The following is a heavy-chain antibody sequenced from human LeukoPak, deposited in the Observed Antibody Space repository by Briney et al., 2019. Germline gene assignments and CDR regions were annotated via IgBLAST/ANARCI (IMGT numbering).Heavy chain of an antibody. CDR3: ARDLSATWYSLAY. CDR2: IDWNGDAL. Sequence: PGGSLRLSCVGAGFSNADYGMSWVRQGQGKGLEWVAGIDWNGDALQYADSVKGRFTISRDNAKNSLYLQMDILRPEDTGVYYCARDLSATWYSLAYWGQGTLVTVSS. CDR1: GFSNADYG. J-gene: IGHJ4*02. V-gene: IGHV3-20*04. D-gene: IGHD2-21*02.